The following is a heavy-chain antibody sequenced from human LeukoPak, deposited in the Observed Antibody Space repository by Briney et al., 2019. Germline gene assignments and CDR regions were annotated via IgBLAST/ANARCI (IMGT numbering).Heavy chain of an antibody. Sequence: ASVKVSCKASGYTFTGYYMHWVRQAPGQGLEWMGWINPNSGGTNHAQKFQGRVTMTRDTSISTAYMELSRLRSDDTAVYYCARGPLLLWFGELPRTDPYYYYYMDVWGKGTTVTISS. V-gene: IGHV1-2*02. D-gene: IGHD3-10*01. CDR3: ARGPLLLWFGELPRTDPYYYYYMDV. CDR2: INPNSGGT. CDR1: GYTFTGYY. J-gene: IGHJ6*03.